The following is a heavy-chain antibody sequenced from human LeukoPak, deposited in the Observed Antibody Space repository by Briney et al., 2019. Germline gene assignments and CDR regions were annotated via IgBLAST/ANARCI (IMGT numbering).Heavy chain of an antibody. CDR3: AKARDKSCSSTSCTRGYFDY. J-gene: IGHJ4*02. Sequence: PSETLSLTCTVSGGSISSSSYYWGWIRQPPGKGLEWVSAISGSGGSTYYADSVKGRFTISRDNSKNTLYLQMNSLRAEDTAVYYCAKARDKSCSSTSCTRGYFDYWGQGTLVTVSS. CDR2: ISGSGGST. CDR1: GGSISSSSYY. V-gene: IGHV3-23*01. D-gene: IGHD2-2*01.